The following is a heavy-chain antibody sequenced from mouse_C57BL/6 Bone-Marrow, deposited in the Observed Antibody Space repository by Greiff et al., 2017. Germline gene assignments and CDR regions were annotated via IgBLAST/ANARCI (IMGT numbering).Heavy chain of an antibody. D-gene: IGHD2-5*01. CDR2: IDPENGDT. V-gene: IGHV14-4*01. Sequence: VQLQQSGAELVRPGASVKLSCTASGFNIKDDYMHWVKQRPEQGLEWIGWIDPENGDTEYASKFQGKATITADTSSNTAYLQLSSLTSEDTAVYYWSFIYYSNYEGAYWGQGTLVTVSA. CDR1: GFNIKDDY. J-gene: IGHJ3*01. CDR3: SFIYYSNYEGAY.